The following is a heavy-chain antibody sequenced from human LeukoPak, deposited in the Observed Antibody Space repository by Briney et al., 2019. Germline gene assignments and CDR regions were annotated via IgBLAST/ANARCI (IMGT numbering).Heavy chain of an antibody. V-gene: IGHV4-61*02. CDR2: IYTSGST. CDR3: AREVYSNFEFDP. D-gene: IGHD4-11*01. CDR1: GGSISSGSYY. J-gene: IGHJ5*02. Sequence: SETLSLTCTVSGGSISSGSYYWSWIRQPAGKGLEWIGRIYTSGSTNYNPSLKSRVTISVDTSKNQFSLKLSSVTAADTAVYYCAREVYSNFEFDPWGRGTLVTVSS.